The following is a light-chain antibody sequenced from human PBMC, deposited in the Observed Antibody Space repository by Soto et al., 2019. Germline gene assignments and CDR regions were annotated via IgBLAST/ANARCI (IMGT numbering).Light chain of an antibody. CDR2: AAS. CDR3: QKYNSAPRT. Sequence: DIQMTQSPSSLSASVGDRVTITCRASQGIIDYLAWYQQKPGKAPKLHIYAASTLQSGVPSRFSGSGAGTDFTLTISSLQPEDVATYYCQKYNSAPRTFGQGTKVEIK. CDR1: QGIIDY. V-gene: IGKV1-27*01. J-gene: IGKJ1*01.